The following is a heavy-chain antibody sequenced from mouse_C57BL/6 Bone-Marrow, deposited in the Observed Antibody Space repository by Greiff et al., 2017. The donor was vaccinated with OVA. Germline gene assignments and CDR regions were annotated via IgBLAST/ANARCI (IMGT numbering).Heavy chain of an antibody. D-gene: IGHD1-1*02. CDR2: INPYNGDT. J-gene: IGHJ1*03. Sequence: EVNVVESGPELVKPGDSVKISCKASGYSFTGYFMNWVMQSHGKSLEWIGRINPYNGDTFYNQKFKGKATLTVDKSSSTAHMELRSLTSEDSAVYYCARSGLWTYFDVWGTGTTVTVSS. V-gene: IGHV1-20*01. CDR3: ARSGLWTYFDV. CDR1: GYSFTGYF.